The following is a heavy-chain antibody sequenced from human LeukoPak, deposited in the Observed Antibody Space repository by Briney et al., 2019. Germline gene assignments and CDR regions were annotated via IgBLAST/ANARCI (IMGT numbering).Heavy chain of an antibody. V-gene: IGHV3-21*01. CDR3: ARGEGYDFDY. CDR2: ISSSSSYI. Sequence: GGSLRLSCAASGFTFTSYAMHWVRQAPGKGLEWVSSISSSSSYIYYADSAKGRFTISRDNAKNSLYLQMNSLRAEDTAVYYCARGEGYDFDYWGQGTLVTVSS. D-gene: IGHD2-2*01. J-gene: IGHJ4*02. CDR1: GFTFTSYA.